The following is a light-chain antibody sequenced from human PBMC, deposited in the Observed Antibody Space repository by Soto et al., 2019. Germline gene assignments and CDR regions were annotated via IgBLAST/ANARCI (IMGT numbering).Light chain of an antibody. CDR2: EVS. J-gene: IGLJ2*01. Sequence: QSALTQPASVSGSPGQSITISCTGTSSDIGSYNLVSWYQQHPGKAPKLMIYEVSKRPSGVSTRFSGSKSGNTASLTISGLQAEDEADYYCCSYADDRIPFGGGTKLTVL. V-gene: IGLV2-23*02. CDR3: CSYADDRIP. CDR1: SSDIGSYNL.